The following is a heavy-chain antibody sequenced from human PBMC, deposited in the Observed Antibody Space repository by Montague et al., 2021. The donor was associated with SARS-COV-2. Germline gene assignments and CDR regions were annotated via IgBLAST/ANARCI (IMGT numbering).Heavy chain of an antibody. V-gene: IGHV4-61*02. CDR1: IGSISSGSYD. Sequence: TLSLTCTVSIGSISSGSYDWSWIRQPAGKGLEWIGRIYTSGSTNYNPSLKSRVTISVDTSKNRFSLKLSSVTAADTAVYYCARDGYSSGWNGLHWFDPWGQGTLVTVSS. CDR2: IYTSGST. CDR3: ARDGYSSGWNGLHWFDP. J-gene: IGHJ5*02. D-gene: IGHD6-25*01.